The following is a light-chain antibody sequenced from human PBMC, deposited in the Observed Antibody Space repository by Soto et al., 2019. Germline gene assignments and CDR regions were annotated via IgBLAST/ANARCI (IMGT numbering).Light chain of an antibody. CDR1: QVISSY. CDR3: QQLNSYPIT. Sequence: DIQLTQSPSFLPASVGDRVASTCRASQVISSYLAWYQRKPGKAPKLLIFAASTLQSGVPSRFSGSGSGTEFTLTISSLQPEDFATYYCQQLNSYPITFGQGTRLEIK. V-gene: IGKV1-9*01. J-gene: IGKJ5*01. CDR2: AAS.